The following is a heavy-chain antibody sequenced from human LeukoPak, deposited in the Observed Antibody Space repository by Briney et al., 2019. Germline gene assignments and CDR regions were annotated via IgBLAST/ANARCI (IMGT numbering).Heavy chain of an antibody. D-gene: IGHD3-10*01. V-gene: IGHV4-59*01. CDR2: TYYSGST. Sequence: SETLSLTCTVSGGSISSFYWSWIRQAPAKGLEWIGYTYYSGSTSYNPSLKSRVTISVDTSKNHFSLKLNSVTAADTAVYYCARVHHFGSALSSYCDTWGQGSLVTVSS. CDR3: ARVHHFGSALSSYCDT. CDR1: GGSISSFY. J-gene: IGHJ4*02.